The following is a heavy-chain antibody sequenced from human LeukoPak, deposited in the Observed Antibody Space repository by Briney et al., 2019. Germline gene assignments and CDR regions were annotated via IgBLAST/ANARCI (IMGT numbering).Heavy chain of an antibody. CDR3: ASLRSPGRGFWYDP. Sequence: SVKVSCKASGGTFSSYAISWVRQAPGQGLEWMGGIIPIFGTANYAQKFQGRVTITADESTSTAYMELSSLRSEDTAVYYCASLRSPGRGFWYDPWGQGTLVTVSS. D-gene: IGHD1-26*01. CDR1: GGTFSSYA. CDR2: IIPIFGTA. V-gene: IGHV1-69*13. J-gene: IGHJ5*02.